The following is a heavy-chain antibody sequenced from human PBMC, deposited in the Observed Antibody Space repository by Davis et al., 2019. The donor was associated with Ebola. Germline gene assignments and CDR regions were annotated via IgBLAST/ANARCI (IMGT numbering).Heavy chain of an antibody. D-gene: IGHD7-27*01. J-gene: IGHJ4*02. CDR2: ISPDGSDK. Sequence: GGSLRLSCAASGISFSNYGMFWVRQAPGKVMEWVAVISPDGSDKNYADSGRGRFTITRDNSKNTLDLQMNSLRPEDTAVYYCAKDYTGLFDYWGQGTLVTVSS. V-gene: IGHV3-30*18. CDR1: GISFSNYG. CDR3: AKDYTGLFDY.